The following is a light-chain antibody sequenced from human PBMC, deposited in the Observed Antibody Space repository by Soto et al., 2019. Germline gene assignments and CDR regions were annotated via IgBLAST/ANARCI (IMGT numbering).Light chain of an antibody. CDR1: SSDVGSYNL. J-gene: IGLJ1*01. Sequence: QSVLTQPASVSGSPGQSITISCTGTSSDVGSYNLVSWYQQHPGKAPKLMIYEVSKRPSGVSNRFSGSKSGSTASLTIFGLQAEDEADYYCCSYAGSSTSYVLGTGTKVTVL. CDR3: CSYAGSSTSYV. V-gene: IGLV2-23*02. CDR2: EVS.